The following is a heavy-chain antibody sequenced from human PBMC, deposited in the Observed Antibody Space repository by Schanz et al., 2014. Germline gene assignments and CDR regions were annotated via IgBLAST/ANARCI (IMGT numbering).Heavy chain of an antibody. CDR1: GFPFNEYG. J-gene: IGHJ4*02. Sequence: EVQLVESGGGLVQPGRSLRLSCAASGFPFNEYGMLWVRQAPGKGLEWVSDISDSGDSTHYADSVKGRFTISRDNAKNLLYLQMNGLRAEDTAVYYCMAMGRNTSHYFDHWGQGTLVTVSS. CDR3: MAMGRNTSHYFDH. D-gene: IGHD1-1*01. V-gene: IGHV3-48*01. CDR2: ISDSGDST.